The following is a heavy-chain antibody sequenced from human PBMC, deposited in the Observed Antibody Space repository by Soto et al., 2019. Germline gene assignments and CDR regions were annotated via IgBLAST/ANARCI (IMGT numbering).Heavy chain of an antibody. V-gene: IGHV1-69*02. CDR1: GGTFSSYT. Sequence: QVQLVQSGAEVKKPGSSVKVSCEASGGTFSSYTISWVRQAPGQGLEWMGRIIPILGIANYAQKFQGRVTITADKSTSTAYMELSSLRSEDTAVYYCARVTAVAGWGYWGQGTLVTVSS. CDR2: IIPILGIA. J-gene: IGHJ4*02. CDR3: ARVTAVAGWGY. D-gene: IGHD6-19*01.